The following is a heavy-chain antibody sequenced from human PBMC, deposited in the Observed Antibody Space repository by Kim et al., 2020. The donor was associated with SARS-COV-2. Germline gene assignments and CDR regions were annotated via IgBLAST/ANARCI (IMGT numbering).Heavy chain of an antibody. D-gene: IGHD2-2*02. J-gene: IGHJ4*02. Sequence: SVTARFTISRDNAKNSLYLQMNSLRAEDTAVYYCARDLTYCSSTSCYNDYWGQGTLVTVSS. CDR3: ARDLTYCSSTSCYNDY. V-gene: IGHV3-11*06.